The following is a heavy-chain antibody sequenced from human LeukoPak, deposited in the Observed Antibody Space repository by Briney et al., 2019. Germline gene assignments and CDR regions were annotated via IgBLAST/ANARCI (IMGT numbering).Heavy chain of an antibody. V-gene: IGHV3-11*04. Sequence: PGGSLRLSCAASGLTFSDSYMSWIRQAPGKGLEWISYISGSGSRIYYADSVKGRFTISRDNAKKSLYLQMNSLRAEDTAVYYCARDLMAVAGTADAFDIWGQGTMVTVSS. CDR3: ARDLMAVAGTADAFDI. CDR2: ISGSGSRI. D-gene: IGHD6-19*01. CDR1: GLTFSDSY. J-gene: IGHJ3*02.